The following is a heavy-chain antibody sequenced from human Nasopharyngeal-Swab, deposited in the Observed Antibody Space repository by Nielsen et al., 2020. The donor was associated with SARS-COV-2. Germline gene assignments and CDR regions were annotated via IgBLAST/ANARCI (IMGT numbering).Heavy chain of an antibody. CDR3: ARGRPSCSGGSCYWGTNYYYGMDV. D-gene: IGHD2-15*01. J-gene: IGHJ6*02. Sequence: LRLSCTVSGGSISSGGYYWSWIRQHPGKGLEWIGYIYYSGSTNYNPSLKSRVTISVDTSKNQFSLKLSSVTAADTAVYYCARGRPSCSGGSCYWGTNYYYGMDVWGQGTTVTVSS. CDR2: IYYSGST. CDR1: GGSISSGGYY. V-gene: IGHV4-31*03.